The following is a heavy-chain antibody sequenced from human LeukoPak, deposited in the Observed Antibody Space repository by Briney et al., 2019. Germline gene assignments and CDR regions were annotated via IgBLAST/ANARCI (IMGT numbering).Heavy chain of an antibody. CDR2: ISSSGSTI. CDR3: ARVMTGYAPNYGMDV. D-gene: IGHD3-9*01. J-gene: IGHJ6*02. Sequence: GGSLRFSCAASGFTFSDYYMSWIRQAPGKGLEWVSYISSSGSTIYYADSVKGRFTISRDNAKNSLYLQMNSLRAEDTAVYYCARVMTGYAPNYGMDVWGQGTTVTVSS. CDR1: GFTFSDYY. V-gene: IGHV3-11*01.